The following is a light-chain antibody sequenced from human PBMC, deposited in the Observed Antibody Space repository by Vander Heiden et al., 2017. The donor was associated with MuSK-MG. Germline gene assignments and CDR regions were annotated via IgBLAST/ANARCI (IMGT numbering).Light chain of an antibody. Sequence: QTVVTHEASFSVSPGGTVILSCGLRSGSVSTSNYPSWHQQTPGQAPRTLIYNTNTRSSGVPDRFSGSILGNKAALTITGAQADDESDYYCVLYVGSGVWVFGGGTRLTVL. J-gene: IGLJ3*02. CDR3: VLYVGSGVWV. V-gene: IGLV8-61*01. CDR1: SGSVSTSNY. CDR2: NTN.